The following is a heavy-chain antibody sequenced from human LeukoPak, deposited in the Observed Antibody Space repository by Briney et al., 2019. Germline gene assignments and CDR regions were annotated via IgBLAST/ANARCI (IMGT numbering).Heavy chain of an antibody. V-gene: IGHV3-23*01. J-gene: IGHJ4*02. Sequence: GGSLRLSCAASGFTFGNYAMGWVRQAPGKGLEWVSSIKGGGGDPFYAESVRGRFTISRDNSKNTLYLQLNSLRAEDTAVYFCAKGGHDFNPFYCWGQGTLVTVSS. CDR3: AKGGHDFNPFYC. D-gene: IGHD2-21*02. CDR1: GFTFGNYA. CDR2: IKGGGGDP.